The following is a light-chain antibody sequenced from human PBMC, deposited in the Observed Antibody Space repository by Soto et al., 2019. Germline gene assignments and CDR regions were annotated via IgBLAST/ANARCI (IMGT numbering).Light chain of an antibody. CDR2: GNS. V-gene: IGLV1-40*01. Sequence: QSVLTQPPSVSVAPGQRVTISCTGSSSKIGAGYDVQWYQQLPGTAPKLLIYGNSNRPSGVPDRFSGSKSGTSASLAITGLQAEDEADYYCQSYDSSLSGWVFGGATKLTVL. CDR1: SSKIGAGYD. CDR3: QSYDSSLSGWV. J-gene: IGLJ3*02.